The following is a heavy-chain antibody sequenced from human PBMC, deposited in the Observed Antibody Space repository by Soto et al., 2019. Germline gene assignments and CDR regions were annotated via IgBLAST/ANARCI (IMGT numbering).Heavy chain of an antibody. CDR3: AKASIAAAGYPDYYYGMDV. CDR1: GFTFSSYA. CDR2: ISGSGGST. V-gene: IGHV3-23*01. J-gene: IGHJ6*02. Sequence: GGSLRLSCAASGFTFSSYAMSWVRQAPGKGLEWVSAISGSGGSTYYADSVKGRFTISRDNSKNTLYLQMNSLRAEDTAVYYCAKASIAAAGYPDYYYGMDVWGQGTTVTVSS. D-gene: IGHD6-13*01.